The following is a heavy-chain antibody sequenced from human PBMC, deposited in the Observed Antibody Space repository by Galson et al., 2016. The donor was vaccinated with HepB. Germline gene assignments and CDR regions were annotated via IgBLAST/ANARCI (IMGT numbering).Heavy chain of an antibody. Sequence: SVKVSCKASGGSFSRNAINWVRQAPGQGLEWMGGIIPVFGTPNYAQKFHGRITISADESTSTAYINFRGLTAEDTAVYYCSRGRSLIVAGLDAYDAWGQGTAVTVSS. J-gene: IGHJ6*02. CDR2: IIPVFGTP. V-gene: IGHV1-69*13. CDR1: GGSFSRNA. CDR3: SRGRSLIVAGLDAYDA. D-gene: IGHD3-16*01.